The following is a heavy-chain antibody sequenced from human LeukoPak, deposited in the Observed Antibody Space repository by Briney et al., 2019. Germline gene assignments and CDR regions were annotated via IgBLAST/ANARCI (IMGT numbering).Heavy chain of an antibody. CDR3: AKDLGSNPGC. CDR1: GDSVTSDNW. D-gene: IGHD2-2*01. Sequence: SETLSLTCTLSGDSVTSDNWWSWVRQPPGKGLEWIGEMHHSAGTNYNPSLRSRVTMSIDKSKDQFSLNLNSVTAADTALYFCAKDLGSNPGCWGQGTLVVVSS. J-gene: IGHJ4*02. CDR2: MHHSAGT. V-gene: IGHV4-4*02.